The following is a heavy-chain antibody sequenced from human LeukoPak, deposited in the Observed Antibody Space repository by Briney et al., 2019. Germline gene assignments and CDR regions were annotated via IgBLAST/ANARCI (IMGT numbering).Heavy chain of an antibody. D-gene: IGHD2-15*01. CDR3: ARAHCSGGSCYFDY. CDR1: GYTFTSYD. CDR2: IIPILGIA. Sequence: GASVKVSCKASGYTFTSYDINWVRQATGQGLEWMGRIIPILGIANYAQKFQGRVTITADKSTSTAYMELSSLRSEDTAVYYCARAHCSGGSCYFDYWGQGTLVTVSS. V-gene: IGHV1-69*04. J-gene: IGHJ4*02.